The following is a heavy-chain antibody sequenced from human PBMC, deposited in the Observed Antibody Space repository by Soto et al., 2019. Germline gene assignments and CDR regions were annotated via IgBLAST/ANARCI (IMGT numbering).Heavy chain of an antibody. CDR3: ARVPPESGFDY. D-gene: IGHD3-10*01. CDR1: GYTFTNYG. J-gene: IGHJ4*02. V-gene: IGHV1-8*01. Sequence: ASVKVSCKASGYTFTNYGINWVRQASGQGLEWMGWMNPNSGNTGYAQKFQGRVTMTRNTSISTAYMELSSLRSEDTAVYYCARVPPESGFDYWGPGTLVTVSS. CDR2: MNPNSGNT.